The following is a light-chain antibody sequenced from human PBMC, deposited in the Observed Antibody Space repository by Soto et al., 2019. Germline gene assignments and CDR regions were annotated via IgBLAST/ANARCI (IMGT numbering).Light chain of an antibody. J-gene: IGKJ2*01. V-gene: IGKV1-39*01. CDR3: QQNFSPPYT. Sequence: DLQMTQSPSSLSASVGDRVTITCRTSQSIRSYLTWYQQKPGKAPKLLIYAASSLQGGVPSRFSGSVSGTEFTLTVTGLQSEDFATYYCQQNFSPPYTFGQGTKVEVK. CDR1: QSIRSY. CDR2: AAS.